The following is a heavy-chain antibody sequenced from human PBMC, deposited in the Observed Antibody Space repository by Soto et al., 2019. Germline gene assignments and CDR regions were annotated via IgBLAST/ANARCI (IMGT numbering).Heavy chain of an antibody. CDR2: VYYSGST. Sequence: QVQLQESGPGLVKPSETLSLTCTVSGASISSYYWSWIRQPPGKGLEWIGYVYYSGSTNYNPSLKSRVTTSVDTSKNQSSLKLSSVTAADTAMYYCARDTTPSLWGQGTLVTVSS. D-gene: IGHD1-1*01. CDR1: GASISSYY. J-gene: IGHJ4*02. CDR3: ARDTTPSL. V-gene: IGHV4-59*01.